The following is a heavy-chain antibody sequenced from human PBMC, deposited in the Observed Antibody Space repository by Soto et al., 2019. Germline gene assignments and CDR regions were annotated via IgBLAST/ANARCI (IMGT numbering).Heavy chain of an antibody. CDR3: ARVDPTYYYDSSGYYLDY. V-gene: IGHV1-69*13. Sequence: PAASVKVSCKASGGTFSSYAISWVRQAPGQGLEWMGGIIPIFGTANYAQKFQGRVTITADESTSTAYMELSSLRSEDTAVYYCARVDPTYYYDSSGYYLDYWGQGTLVTVSS. J-gene: IGHJ4*02. D-gene: IGHD3-22*01. CDR2: IIPIFGTA. CDR1: GGTFSSYA.